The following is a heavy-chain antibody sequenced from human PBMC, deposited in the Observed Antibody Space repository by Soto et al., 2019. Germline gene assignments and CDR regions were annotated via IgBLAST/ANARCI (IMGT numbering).Heavy chain of an antibody. J-gene: IGHJ4*02. Sequence: PSETLSLTFIVSGESISVTIYYWGWIRQPPGKGLEWIGSIYYSGSTYYNPSLKSRVTISVDTSKNHFSLKLTSVTAADTAVYYCARPGGSGWFYFDSWGQGSQVTVS. CDR3: ARPGGSGWFYFDS. CDR2: IYYSGST. V-gene: IGHV4-39*02. CDR1: GESISVTIYY. D-gene: IGHD6-13*01.